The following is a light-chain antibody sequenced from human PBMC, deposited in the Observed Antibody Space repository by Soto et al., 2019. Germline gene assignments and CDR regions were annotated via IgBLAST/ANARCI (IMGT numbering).Light chain of an antibody. V-gene: IGLV2-14*03. J-gene: IGLJ1*01. CDR2: DVS. CDR3: SSFTTSSTYV. Sequence: QSALTQPASVSGAPGQSITISCTGTSSDVGTYKHVSWYQHHPGKAPKVIIYDVSNRPAGVSGRFSGSKSGNTASLTISGLQAEDEADYYCSSFTTSSTYVFGTGTKLTVL. CDR1: SSDVGTYKH.